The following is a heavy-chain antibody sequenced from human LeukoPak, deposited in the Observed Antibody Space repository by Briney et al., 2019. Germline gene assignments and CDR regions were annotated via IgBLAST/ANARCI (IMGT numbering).Heavy chain of an antibody. J-gene: IGHJ4*02. Sequence: PSETLSLTCAVYGGSFSGYYWSWIRQPPGKGLEWIGEINHSGSTNYNPSLKSRVTISVDTSKNQFSLKLSSVTAADTAVYYCASARSGWYWAFDYWGQGTLVTVSS. CDR1: GGSFSGYY. D-gene: IGHD6-19*01. CDR2: INHSGST. CDR3: ASARSGWYWAFDY. V-gene: IGHV4-34*01.